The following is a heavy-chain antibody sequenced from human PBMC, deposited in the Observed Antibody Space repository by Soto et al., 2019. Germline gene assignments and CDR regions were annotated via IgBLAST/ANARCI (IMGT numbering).Heavy chain of an antibody. V-gene: IGHV3-23*01. CDR1: GFTFRNYA. D-gene: IGHD3-9*01. CDR3: AKTPNSRLLNS. Sequence: GGSLRLSCAVSGFTFRNYAMSWVRQAPGKGLEWVAGITGTGNSTSYSDSVRGRFTISRDNSKNTLYLLMNSLRAEDTAVYWCAKTPNSRLLNSWGQGXLVTVYS. J-gene: IGHJ4*02. CDR2: ITGTGNST.